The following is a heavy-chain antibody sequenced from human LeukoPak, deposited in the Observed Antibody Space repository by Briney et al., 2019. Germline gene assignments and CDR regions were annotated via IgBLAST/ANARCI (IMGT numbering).Heavy chain of an antibody. CDR1: GDSVSSNSAA. Sequence: SQTLSLTCAISGDSVSSNSAAWNWIRQSPSSGLEWLGRTYYRSKWYNDYAVSVKSRITINPDTSKNQFSLQLNSVTPEDTAVYYCAREILTYYYDSSGFDYWGQGTLVTVSS. CDR2: TYYRSKWYN. J-gene: IGHJ4*02. D-gene: IGHD3-22*01. CDR3: AREILTYYYDSSGFDY. V-gene: IGHV6-1*01.